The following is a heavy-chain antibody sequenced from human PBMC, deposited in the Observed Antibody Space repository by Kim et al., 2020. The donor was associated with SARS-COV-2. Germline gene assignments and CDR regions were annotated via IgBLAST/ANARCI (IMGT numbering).Heavy chain of an antibody. Sequence: STPSLKTQVTRSVDRAKNQFSLNLTSVTAADTAVYYCARGGLWFGEHFDYWGQGSLLTVSS. CDR3: ARGGLWFGEHFDY. V-gene: IGHV4-34*01. D-gene: IGHD3-10*01. J-gene: IGHJ4*02.